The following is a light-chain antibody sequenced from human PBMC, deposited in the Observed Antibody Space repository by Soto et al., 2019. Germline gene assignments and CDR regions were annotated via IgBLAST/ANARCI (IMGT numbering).Light chain of an antibody. CDR1: QSVSNNY. CDR3: QQYGSSPPYT. J-gene: IGKJ2*01. V-gene: IGKV3-20*01. CDR2: GSS. Sequence: EVVLTQSPGTLSLSPGERATLSCRASQSVSNNYVAWYQQKPGQAPRLLIFGSSDRATGIPDRFSGSGSATDITLTISRLEPEDFAVYYCQQYGSSPPYTFGQGTKLEIK.